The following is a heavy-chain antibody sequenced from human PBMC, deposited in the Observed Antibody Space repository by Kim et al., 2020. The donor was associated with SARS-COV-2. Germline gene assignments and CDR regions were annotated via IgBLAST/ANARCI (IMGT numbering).Heavy chain of an antibody. J-gene: IGHJ5*02. CDR3: ARDVYYGGKVRWFDP. V-gene: IGHV4-31*03. CDR2: IYYSGST. D-gene: IGHD2-15*01. CDR1: GGSISSGGYY. Sequence: SETLSLTCTVSGGSISSGGYYWSWIRQHPGKGLEWIGYIYYSGSTYYNPSLKSRVTISVDTSKNQFSLKLSSVTAADTAVYYCARDVYYGGKVRWFDPWGQGTLVTVSS.